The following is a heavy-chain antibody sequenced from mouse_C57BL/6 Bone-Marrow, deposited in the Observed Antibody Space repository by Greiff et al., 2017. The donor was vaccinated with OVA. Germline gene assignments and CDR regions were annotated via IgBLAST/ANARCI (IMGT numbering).Heavy chain of an antibody. V-gene: IGHV5-6*01. Sequence: EVHPVESGGDLVKPGGSLKLSCAASGFTFSSYGMSWGRQTPDKRLEWVATISSGGSYTYYPDSVKGRFTISRDNAKNTLYLQMSSLKSEDTAMYYCARHVAWFAYWGQGTLVTVSA. CDR1: GFTFSSYG. CDR3: ARHVAWFAY. J-gene: IGHJ3*01. CDR2: ISSGGSYT.